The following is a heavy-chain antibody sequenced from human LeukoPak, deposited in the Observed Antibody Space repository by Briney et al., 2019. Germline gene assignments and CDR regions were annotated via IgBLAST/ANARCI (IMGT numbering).Heavy chain of an antibody. J-gene: IGHJ3*02. D-gene: IGHD2-2*01. V-gene: IGHV3-30*04. CDR3: AKIGYCSSTSCYEDAGDAFDI. Sequence: GRPLRLSCAASGITFSSYAMHWVRQAPGKGLEWVAVISYDGSNKYYADSVKGRFTISRDNSKNTLYLQMNSLRAEDTAVYYCAKIGYCSSTSCYEDAGDAFDIWGQGTMVTVSS. CDR2: ISYDGSNK. CDR1: GITFSSYA.